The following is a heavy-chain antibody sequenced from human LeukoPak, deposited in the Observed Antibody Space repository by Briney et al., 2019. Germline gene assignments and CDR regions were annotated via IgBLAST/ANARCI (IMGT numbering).Heavy chain of an antibody. J-gene: IGHJ5*02. V-gene: IGHV4-4*07. CDR1: GGSISTYS. CDR2: IFPSGST. CDR3: ARRPGFSSGWYGDPTHKINWFDP. D-gene: IGHD6-13*01. Sequence: SETLSLTCTVSGGSISTYSWNWIRQPAGKGLEWIGRIFPSGSTRYHPSLKSRVTMSVDTSKNHFSLKLSSVTAADTAVYYCARRPGFSSGWYGDPTHKINWFDPWGQGTLVTVSS.